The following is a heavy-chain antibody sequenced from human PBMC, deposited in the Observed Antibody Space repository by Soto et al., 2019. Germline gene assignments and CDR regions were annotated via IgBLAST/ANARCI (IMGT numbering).Heavy chain of an antibody. CDR3: ARDRGYYDSSGPI. V-gene: IGHV4-30-4*01. CDR1: GGSISSGDYY. CDR2: IYYSGST. J-gene: IGHJ3*02. Sequence: PSETLSLTCTVSGGSISSGDYYWSWIRQPPGKGLEWIGYIYYSGSTYYNPSLKSRVTISVDTSKNQFSLKLSSVTAADTAVYYCARDRGYYDSSGPIWGQGTMVTVSS. D-gene: IGHD3-22*01.